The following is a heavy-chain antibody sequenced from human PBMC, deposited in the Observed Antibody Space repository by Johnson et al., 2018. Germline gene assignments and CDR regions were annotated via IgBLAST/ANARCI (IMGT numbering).Heavy chain of an antibody. V-gene: IGHV3-9*01. Sequence: VQSGRSLRLXCAASGFXFDDYAMHWVRQAPGKGLEWVSGISWNRGSIGYADSVKGRFTISRDDSKNTAYLQMNSLKTEDTAVYYCTSRRSSSWERMDVWGQGTTVTVSS. CDR1: GFXFDDYA. J-gene: IGHJ6*02. D-gene: IGHD6-13*01. CDR3: TSRRSSSWERMDV. CDR2: ISWNRGSI.